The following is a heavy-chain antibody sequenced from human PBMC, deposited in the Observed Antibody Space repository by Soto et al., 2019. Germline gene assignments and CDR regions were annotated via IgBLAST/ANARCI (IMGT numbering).Heavy chain of an antibody. CDR3: ARGSSSWYNWFDP. J-gene: IGHJ5*02. CDR1: GFTFSSYS. D-gene: IGHD6-13*01. Sequence: GGSLRLSCAASGFTFSSYSMNWVRQAPGKGLEWVSSTSSSSSYIYYADSVKGRFTISRDNAKNSLYLQMNSLRAEDTAVYYCARGSSSWYNWFDPWGQGTLVTVSS. V-gene: IGHV3-21*01. CDR2: TSSSSSYI.